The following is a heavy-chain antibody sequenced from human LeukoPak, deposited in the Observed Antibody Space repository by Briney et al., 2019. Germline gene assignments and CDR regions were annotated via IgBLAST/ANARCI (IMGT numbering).Heavy chain of an antibody. D-gene: IGHD2-8*01. Sequence: GESLKISCKGSGYSFTSYWIGWVRQLPGKGLEWMGIIYPGDSDTRYSPSFQGQVAISADKSISTAYLQWSSLKASDTAMYYCARQPSEYCTNGVCYSNRFDPWGQGTLVTVSS. CDR3: ARQPSEYCTNGVCYSNRFDP. CDR1: GYSFTSYW. V-gene: IGHV5-51*01. CDR2: IYPGDSDT. J-gene: IGHJ5*02.